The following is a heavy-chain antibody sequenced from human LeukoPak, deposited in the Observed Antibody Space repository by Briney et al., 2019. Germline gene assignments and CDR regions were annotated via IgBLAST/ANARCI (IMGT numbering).Heavy chain of an antibody. V-gene: IGHV4-59*01. CDR3: AREDSGYDYAFDI. D-gene: IGHD5-12*01. CDR2: IYYSGST. Sequence: SETLSLTCTVSGGSISSYYWSWIRQPPGKGLEWIGYIYYSGSTNYNPSLKSRVTISVDTSKNRFSLKLSSVTAADTAVYYCAREDSGYDYAFDIWGQGTMVTVSS. CDR1: GGSISSYY. J-gene: IGHJ3*02.